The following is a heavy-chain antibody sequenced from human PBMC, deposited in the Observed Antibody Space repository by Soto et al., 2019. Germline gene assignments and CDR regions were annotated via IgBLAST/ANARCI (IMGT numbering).Heavy chain of an antibody. CDR1: GFTFSSYA. V-gene: IGHV3-23*01. CDR3: AKSRYSSTWYGMDV. Sequence: EVQVLESGGGSVQPGESLRLSCAASGFTFSSYAMNWVRQAPGKGLDWVSAVSGSGDSTYYGDSVKGRFTISRDNSKNTLYLQMNSLRAEDMAVYYCAKSRYSSTWYGMDVWGQGITVTVSS. J-gene: IGHJ6*02. CDR2: VSGSGDST. D-gene: IGHD3-9*01.